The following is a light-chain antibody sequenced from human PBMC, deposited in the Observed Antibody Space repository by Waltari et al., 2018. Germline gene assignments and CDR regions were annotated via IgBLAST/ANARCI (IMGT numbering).Light chain of an antibody. V-gene: IGLV2-14*03. Sequence: QSALTQPASVSGSPGQSITISFSGTGSDIGGFNYVSWYQQRPGQAPKLLLYGVSQPPAVVSDCFSGSKSANPALLTIAGLQAEDDSDYYCCSYTTPTAWVFGGGTKLTVL. J-gene: IGLJ3*02. CDR2: GVS. CDR3: CSYTTPTAWV. CDR1: GSDIGGFNY.